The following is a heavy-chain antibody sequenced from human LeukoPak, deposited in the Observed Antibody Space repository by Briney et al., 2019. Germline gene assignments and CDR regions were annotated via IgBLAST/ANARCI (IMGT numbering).Heavy chain of an antibody. J-gene: IGHJ4*02. D-gene: IGHD5-12*01. CDR1: GYTFTSYG. CDR2: IIAYNRNT. CDR3: ARDQFAIRVLDIVTTTTFDS. Sequence: ASVKVSCKTSGYTFTSYGISWVRQAPGQGLEWMGWIIAYNRNTNYAQKFQGRVTMTTDTSTSTAYMELRSLRSDDTAVYFCARDQFAIRVLDIVTTTTFDSWGQGTLVTVSP. V-gene: IGHV1-18*01.